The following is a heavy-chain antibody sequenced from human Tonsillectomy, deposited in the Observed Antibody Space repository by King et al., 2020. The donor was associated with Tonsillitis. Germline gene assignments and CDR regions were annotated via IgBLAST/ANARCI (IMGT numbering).Heavy chain of an antibody. J-gene: IGHJ5*01. V-gene: IGHV3-23*04. CDR2: ISVSGGST. CDR3: AKGRFGELYLTIGDS. CDR1: GFTFSSYA. Sequence: VQLVESGGGLVQPGGSLRLSCAASGFTFSSYAMNWVRQAPEKGLEWVSSISVSGGSTYYADSVKGRFTMSRDNSKNTLYLQMNSLRAEDTAVYYCAKGRFGELYLTIGDSWGQGTLVTVSS. D-gene: IGHD3-10*01.